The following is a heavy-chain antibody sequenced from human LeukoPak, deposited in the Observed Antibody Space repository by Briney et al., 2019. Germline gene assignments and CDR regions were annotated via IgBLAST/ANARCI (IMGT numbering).Heavy chain of an antibody. Sequence: PSETLSLTCTVSGGSISSGGYYWSWIRQHPGKGLEWIGYIYYSGSTYYNPSLKSRVTISVDTSKNQCSLKLSSVTAADTAVYYCARGGYCSGGSCYYGFDPWGQGTLVTVSS. CDR3: ARGGYCSGGSCYYGFDP. CDR1: GGSISSGGYY. D-gene: IGHD2-15*01. J-gene: IGHJ5*02. V-gene: IGHV4-31*03. CDR2: IYYSGST.